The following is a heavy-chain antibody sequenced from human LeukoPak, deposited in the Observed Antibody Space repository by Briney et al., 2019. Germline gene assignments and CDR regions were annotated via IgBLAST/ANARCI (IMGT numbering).Heavy chain of an antibody. CDR3: ARHQNSGTYPLDS. CDR1: GGSFSGYY. J-gene: IGHJ4*02. V-gene: IGHV4-34*01. CDR2: INHSGHT. Sequence: SETLSLTCAVYGGSFSGYYWSWIRQPPGKGLEWIGEINHSGHTKYNPSLNSRVTISLDTSKSQFSLELTSVTAADTAVYFCARHQNSGTYPLDSWGQGTLVTVSS. D-gene: IGHD3-10*01.